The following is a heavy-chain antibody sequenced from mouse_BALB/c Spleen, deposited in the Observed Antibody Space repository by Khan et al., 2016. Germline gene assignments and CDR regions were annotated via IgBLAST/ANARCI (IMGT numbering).Heavy chain of an antibody. CDR3: ARVFNYGSPYVDY. V-gene: IGHV5-6-3*01. D-gene: IGHD1-1*01. Sequence: EVELVESGGGLVQPGGSLKLSCAASGFTFSSYGMSWVRQTPDKRLELVATINSYGGSTYYPDSVKGRFTISRDNAKNTLYLQMCSLKSEDTAMYYCARVFNYGSPYVDYWGQGTTLTVSS. CDR1: GFTFSSYG. J-gene: IGHJ2*01. CDR2: INSYGGST.